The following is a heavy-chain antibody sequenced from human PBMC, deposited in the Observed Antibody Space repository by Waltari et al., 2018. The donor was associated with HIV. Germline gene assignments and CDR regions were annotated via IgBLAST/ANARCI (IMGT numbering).Heavy chain of an antibody. Sequence: EVQLVESGGGLVQPGGSLRLSCAASGFTFSSYWMHWVRQAQGKGLVWVSRIKSDGTITTYADSVKGRFTISRDNAKNTLFLQMNSLRAEDTAIYYCARDLVVLRYFDWLSTYFDYWCQGTLVTVSS. CDR1: GFTFSSYW. D-gene: IGHD3-9*01. V-gene: IGHV3-74*01. J-gene: IGHJ4*02. CDR2: IKSDGTIT. CDR3: ARDLVVLRYFDWLSTYFDY.